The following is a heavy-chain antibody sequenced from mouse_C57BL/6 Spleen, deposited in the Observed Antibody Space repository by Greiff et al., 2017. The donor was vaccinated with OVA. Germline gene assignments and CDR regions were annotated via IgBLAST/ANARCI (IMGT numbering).Heavy chain of an antibody. Sequence: ESGPGLVKPSQSLSLTCSVTGYSITSGYYWNWIRQFPGNKLEWMGYISYDGSNNYNPSLKNRISITRDTSKNQFFLKLNSVTTEDTAKYYCAREDYDDYYAMEYWGQGTSVTGSS. D-gene: IGHD2-4*01. CDR2: ISYDGSN. CDR1: GYSITSGYY. CDR3: AREDYDDYYAMEY. J-gene: IGHJ4*01. V-gene: IGHV3-6*01.